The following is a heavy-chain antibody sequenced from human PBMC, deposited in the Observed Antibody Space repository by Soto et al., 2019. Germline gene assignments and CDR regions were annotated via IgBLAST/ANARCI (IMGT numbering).Heavy chain of an antibody. CDR2: IIHIFGTA. CDR1: GGTFSSYA. J-gene: IGHJ6*02. Sequence: GASVKVSCNASGGTFSSYAISWVRQAPGQGLKWRGEIIHIFGTANYAQKMQGRDTITADKSTSTVYMELSSLRSEDTAVYYCARFRQVSGSYYNGRYYYYGMDVWGQGTTVTVSS. D-gene: IGHD3-10*01. V-gene: IGHV1-69*06. CDR3: ARFRQVSGSYYNGRYYYYGMDV.